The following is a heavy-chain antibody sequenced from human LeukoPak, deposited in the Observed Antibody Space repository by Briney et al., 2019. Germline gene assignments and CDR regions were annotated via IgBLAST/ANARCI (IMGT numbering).Heavy chain of an antibody. J-gene: IGHJ3*02. CDR2: IYSDGTT. V-gene: IGHV4-39*01. D-gene: IGHD1-26*01. CDR3: AKHRGSFFETFDI. Sequence: PSETLSLTCTVSGASINSRDYYWGWIRQTPGQGLEWIGSIYSDGTTYYNPSLKSRVSISADTSKNHFSLWLSSVTAADMAVYYCAKHRGSFFETFDIRGQGTAVSVSS. CDR1: GASINSRDYY.